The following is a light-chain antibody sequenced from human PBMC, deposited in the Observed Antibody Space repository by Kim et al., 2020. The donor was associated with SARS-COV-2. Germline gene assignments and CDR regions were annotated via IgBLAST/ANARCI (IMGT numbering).Light chain of an antibody. V-gene: IGLV7-46*01. CDR2: DTD. CDR3: LLSYGGAPWV. J-gene: IGLJ3*02. Sequence: GGTVTLTCGSSTGAVTSGHYPYWFQQKPGKAPRTLIYDTDNKHSWTPARFSGSLLGGKAALTLSGAQPEDEAEYYCLLSYGGAPWVFGGGTQLTVL. CDR1: TGAVTSGHY.